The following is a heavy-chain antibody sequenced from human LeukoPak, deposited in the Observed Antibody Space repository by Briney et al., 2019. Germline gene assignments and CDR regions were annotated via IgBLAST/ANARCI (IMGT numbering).Heavy chain of an antibody. Sequence: PSETLSLTCTVSGGSISSYYWSWIRQPPGKGLEWIGYIYYSGSTNYNPSLKSRVTISVDTSKNQFSLKLSSVTAADTAVYYCARVDLRQRAYYYYYYMDVWGKGTTVTVSS. CDR2: IYYSGST. CDR1: GGSISSYY. V-gene: IGHV4-59*01. J-gene: IGHJ6*03. D-gene: IGHD3/OR15-3a*01. CDR3: ARVDLRQRAYYYYYYMDV.